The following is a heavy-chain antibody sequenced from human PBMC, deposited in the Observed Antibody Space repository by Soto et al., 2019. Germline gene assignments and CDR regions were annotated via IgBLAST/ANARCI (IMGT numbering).Heavy chain of an antibody. V-gene: IGHV4-30-2*01. CDR2: IYHSGST. J-gene: IGHJ4*02. CDR3: ARGGSSASRDGDNYYFDD. Sequence: PSETLSLACAVSGGSISSGGYSWSWIRQPPGKGLEWIGYIYHSGSTYYNPSLKSRVTISVDRSKNQFSLKLSSVTAADTAVYYCARGGSSASRDGDNYYFDDWGQGTPVT. D-gene: IGHD2-2*01. CDR1: GGSISSGGYS.